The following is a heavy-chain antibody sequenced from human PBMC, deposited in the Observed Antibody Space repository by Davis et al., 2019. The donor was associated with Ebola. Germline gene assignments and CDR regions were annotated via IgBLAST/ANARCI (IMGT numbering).Heavy chain of an antibody. V-gene: IGHV3-21*01. J-gene: IGHJ6*02. CDR2: ISSSSSYI. CDR1: GFTFSSYS. D-gene: IGHD3-22*01. Sequence: GESLKISCAASGFTFSSYSMNWVRQAPGKGLEWVSSISSSSSYIYYADSVKGRFTISRDNAKNSLYLQMNSLIAEDTAVYYCARDLLDSTGGYYYYYGMDVWGQGTTVTVSS. CDR3: ARDLLDSTGGYYYYYGMDV.